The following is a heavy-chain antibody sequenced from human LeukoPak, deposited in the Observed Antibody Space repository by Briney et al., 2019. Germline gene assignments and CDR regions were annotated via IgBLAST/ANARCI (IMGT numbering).Heavy chain of an antibody. CDR2: IYYSGST. J-gene: IGHJ4*02. CDR3: ARVVNYDSSGYYHYYFDY. V-gene: IGHV4-59*01. D-gene: IGHD3-22*01. Sequence: SETLSLTCTVSGGSISSYCWSWIRQPPGKGLEWIGYIYYSGSTNYNPSLKSRVTISVDASKNQFSLKLSSVTAADTAVYYCARVVNYDSSGYYHYYFDYWGQGTLVTVSS. CDR1: GGSISSYC.